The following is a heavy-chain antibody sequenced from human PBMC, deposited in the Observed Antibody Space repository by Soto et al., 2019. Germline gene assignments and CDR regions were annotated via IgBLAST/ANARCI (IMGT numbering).Heavy chain of an antibody. Sequence: KQSQTLSLTCAISGDRVSSNSAAWTWIRQSPSRGLEWLGRTYYRSKWYNDYAVSVKSRIAINPDTSKNQFSLQLNSVTPEDTAVYYCAKEGRRGSSSEVSAFDIWGQGTMVTVSS. D-gene: IGHD6-6*01. J-gene: IGHJ3*02. CDR1: GDRVSSNSAA. CDR2: TYYRSKWYN. CDR3: AKEGRRGSSSEVSAFDI. V-gene: IGHV6-1*01.